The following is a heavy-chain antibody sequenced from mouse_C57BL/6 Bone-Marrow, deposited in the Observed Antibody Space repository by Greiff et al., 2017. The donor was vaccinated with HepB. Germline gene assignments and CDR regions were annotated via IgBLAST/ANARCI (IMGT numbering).Heavy chain of an antibody. D-gene: IGHD3-1*01. CDR3: ARGGSGHY. Sequence: QVQLQQSGAELVMPGASVKLSCKASGYTFTSYWMHWVKQRPGQGLEWIGEIDPSDSYTNYNQKFKGKSTLTVDKSSSTAYMQLSSLTSEDSAVYYCARGGSGHYWGQGTTLTVSS. CDR1: GYTFTSYW. CDR2: IDPSDSYT. J-gene: IGHJ2*01. V-gene: IGHV1-69*01.